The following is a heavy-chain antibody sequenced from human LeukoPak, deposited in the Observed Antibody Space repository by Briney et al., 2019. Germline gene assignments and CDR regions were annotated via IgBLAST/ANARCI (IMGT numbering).Heavy chain of an antibody. V-gene: IGHV3-23*01. CDR3: ARARYCSSTSCFLDY. D-gene: IGHD2-2*01. J-gene: IGHJ4*02. CDR1: GFTFSSYA. Sequence: GGSLRLSCAVSGFTFSSYAMSWVRQAPGKGLEWVSAITGSGGSTYYADSVKGRFTISRDISKSTLYLQMNSLRAEDTAVYYCARARYCSSTSCFLDYWGQGTLVTVSS. CDR2: ITGSGGST.